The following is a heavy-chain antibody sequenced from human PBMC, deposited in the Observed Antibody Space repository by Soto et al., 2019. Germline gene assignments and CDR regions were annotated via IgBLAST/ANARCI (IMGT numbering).Heavy chain of an antibody. V-gene: IGHV4-4*07. CDR3: VRDGTKTLRDWFDS. D-gene: IGHD1-1*01. CDR1: CTSISGYY. CDR2: IYATGTT. J-gene: IGHJ5*01. Sequence: PXETLTLPCTVSCTSISGYYWSWIRKPAGKGLEWIGLIYATGTTDYNPSPKSRVMMSLDTSKKQFSLKLRSVTAADTAVYYCVRDGTKTLRDWFDSWGQGISVTVSS.